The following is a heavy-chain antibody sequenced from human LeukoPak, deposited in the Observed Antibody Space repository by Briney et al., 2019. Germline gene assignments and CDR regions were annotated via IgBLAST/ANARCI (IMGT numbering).Heavy chain of an antibody. CDR1: GGSISSSSYY. J-gene: IGHJ4*02. CDR2: IYYSGST. D-gene: IGHD4-17*01. V-gene: IGHV4-39*07. Sequence: SETLSLTCTVSGGSISSSSYYWGWIRQPPGKGLVWIGSIYYSGSTYYNPSLKSRVTISVDTSKNQFSLKLSSVTAADTAVYYCARVGIYGDYGYWGQGTLVTVSS. CDR3: ARVGIYGDYGY.